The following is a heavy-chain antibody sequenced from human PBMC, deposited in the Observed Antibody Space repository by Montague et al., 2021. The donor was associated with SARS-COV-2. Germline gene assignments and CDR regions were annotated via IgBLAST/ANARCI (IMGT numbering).Heavy chain of an antibody. CDR2: ISYCGST. Sequence: SETLSLTCTVSGGSISSYYWSWIRHPPGRGLQRIGYISYCGSTNSNPSLTSRVTISVETSTNHFTLWLSSVTAADTAVYYCANFRRTQLLFGTLYYGMDVWGQGTTVTVSS. CDR3: ANFRRTQLLFGTLYYGMDV. V-gene: IGHV4-59*01. D-gene: IGHD2-2*01. J-gene: IGHJ6*02. CDR1: GGSISSYY.